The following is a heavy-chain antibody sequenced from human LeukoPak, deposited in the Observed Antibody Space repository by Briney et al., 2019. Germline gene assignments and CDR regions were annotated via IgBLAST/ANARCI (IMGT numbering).Heavy chain of an antibody. V-gene: IGHV3-66*01. CDR2: IYSGGST. CDR3: ARVGYSYGYRWFDP. J-gene: IGHJ5*02. D-gene: IGHD5-18*01. Sequence: GGSLRLSCAASGFTVSSNYMSWVRQAPGKGLEWVSVIYSGGSTYYADSVKGRFTISRDNSKNTLYLQMNSRRAEDTAVYYCARVGYSYGYRWFDPWGQGTLVTVSS. CDR1: GFTVSSNY.